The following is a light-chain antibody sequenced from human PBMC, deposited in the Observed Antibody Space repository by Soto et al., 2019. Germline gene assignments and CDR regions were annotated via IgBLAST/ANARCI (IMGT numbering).Light chain of an antibody. V-gene: IGKV3-20*01. CDR3: QQYGASPWT. CDR1: QYISTK. CDR2: GAS. J-gene: IGKJ1*01. Sequence: VLTQSPDSLSLSPGERATLFCRSNQYISTKLAWYQQKPGRAPRLLFSGASSRATDTPDRFSGSGSGTDFTLIISGVEAEDFAIYYCQQYGASPWTFG.